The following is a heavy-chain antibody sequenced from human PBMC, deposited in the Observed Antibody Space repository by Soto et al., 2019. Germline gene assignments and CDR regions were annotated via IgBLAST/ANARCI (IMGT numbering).Heavy chain of an antibody. V-gene: IGHV2-5*02. CDR3: AHSFQLRIFDF. Sequence: QITLKESGPTLVKPTQTLTLACDFSGFSLSTNGVGVGWIRQPPGKALEWLALIYWDDDKRYSPSLKDRLSITKATSKNQVVLTMTILDTVDTAPYYCAHSFQLRIFDFWGPGTLVTVSS. J-gene: IGHJ4*02. D-gene: IGHD3-10*01. CDR1: GFSLSTNGVG. CDR2: IYWDDDK.